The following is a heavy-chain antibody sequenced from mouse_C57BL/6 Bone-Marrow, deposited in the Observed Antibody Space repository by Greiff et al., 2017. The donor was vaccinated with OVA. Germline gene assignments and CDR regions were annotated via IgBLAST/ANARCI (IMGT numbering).Heavy chain of an antibody. Sequence: VQLKESGPGLVAPSQSLSITCTVSGFSLTSYGVHWVRQPPGKGLEWLVVIWSDGSTTYNSALKSRLSISKYNSKSQVFLKMNSLQTDDTAMYYCARHGDSSGYRAMDYWGQGTSVTVSS. CDR2: IWSDGST. CDR3: ARHGDSSGYRAMDY. CDR1: GFSLTSYG. V-gene: IGHV2-6-1*01. J-gene: IGHJ4*01. D-gene: IGHD3-2*02.